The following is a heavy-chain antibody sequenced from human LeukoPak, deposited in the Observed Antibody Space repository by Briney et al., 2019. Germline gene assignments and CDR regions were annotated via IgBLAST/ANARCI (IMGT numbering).Heavy chain of an antibody. CDR3: ARYSSGWGDY. Sequence: GGSLRLSCAASGFTFSSHGMSWVRQAPGKGLEWVSAISGRSGSTYYADSVKGRFTISRDNSKNTLYLQMNSLRAEDTAVYYCARYSSGWGDYWGQGTLVTVSS. V-gene: IGHV3-23*01. CDR2: ISGRSGST. J-gene: IGHJ4*02. D-gene: IGHD6-19*01. CDR1: GFTFSSHG.